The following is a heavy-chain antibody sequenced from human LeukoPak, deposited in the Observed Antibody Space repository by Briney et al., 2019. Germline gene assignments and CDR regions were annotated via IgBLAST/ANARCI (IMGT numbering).Heavy chain of an antibody. Sequence: GGSLRLSCAASGFTFSSYGMHWVRQAPGKGLEWVAVIWCDGSNKYYADSVKGRFTISRDNSKNTLSLQMISLRAEDTAVYYCARFYGGNSDGAFDIWGQGTMVTVSS. CDR1: GFTFSSYG. J-gene: IGHJ3*02. CDR3: ARFYGGNSDGAFDI. CDR2: IWCDGSNK. D-gene: IGHD4-23*01. V-gene: IGHV3-33*01.